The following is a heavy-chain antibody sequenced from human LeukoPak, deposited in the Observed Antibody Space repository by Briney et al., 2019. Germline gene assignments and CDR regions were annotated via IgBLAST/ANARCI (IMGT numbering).Heavy chain of an antibody. D-gene: IGHD3-10*01. V-gene: IGHV4-39*07. Sequence: SETLSLTCTVSGGSISSSSYYWGWIRQPPGKGLEWIGSIYYSGSTYYSPSVKSRVTISLDTSRNQFSLKLNSVTAADTAVYYCAKSNGYGLVDIWGRGTMVTVSS. CDR2: IYYSGST. CDR3: AKSNGYGLVDI. CDR1: GGSISSSSYY. J-gene: IGHJ3*02.